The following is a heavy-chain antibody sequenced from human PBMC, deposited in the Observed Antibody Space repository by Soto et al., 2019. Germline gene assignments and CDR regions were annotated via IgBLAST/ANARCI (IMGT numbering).Heavy chain of an antibody. V-gene: IGHV4-59*01. J-gene: IGHJ6*02. CDR3: ARECSSTSSSDYYYYGMDV. CDR2: IYYSGST. Sequence: SETLSLTCTVSGGSISSYYWSWIRQPPGKGLEWIGYIYYSGSTNYNPSLKSRVTISVDTSKNQFSLKLSSVTAADTAVYYCARECSSTSSSDYYYYGMDVWGQGTTVTVSS. D-gene: IGHD2-2*01. CDR1: GGSISSYY.